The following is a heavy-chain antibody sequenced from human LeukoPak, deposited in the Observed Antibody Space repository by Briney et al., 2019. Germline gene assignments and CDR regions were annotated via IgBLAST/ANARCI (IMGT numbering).Heavy chain of an antibody. Sequence: PGRSLRLSCAASGFTFSSYAMHWVRKAPGKGLEWVAVISYDGSNKYYADSVKGRFTISRDNSKNTLYLQMNSLRAEDTAVYYCASDAGEKGDYWGQGTLVTVSS. CDR3: ASDAGEKGDY. J-gene: IGHJ4*02. CDR2: ISYDGSNK. D-gene: IGHD3-10*01. CDR1: GFTFSSYA. V-gene: IGHV3-30-3*01.